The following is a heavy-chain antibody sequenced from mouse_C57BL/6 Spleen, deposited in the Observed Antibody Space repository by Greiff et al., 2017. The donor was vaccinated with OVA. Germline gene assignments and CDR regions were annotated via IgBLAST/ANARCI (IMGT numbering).Heavy chain of an antibody. CDR3: ARNDYSNYDYAMDY. V-gene: IGHV2-2*01. J-gene: IGHJ4*01. CDR1: GFSLTSYG. Sequence: VQLQQSGPGLVQPSQSLSITCTVSGFSLTSYGVHWVRQSPGKGLEWLGVIWSGGGTDYNAAFISRLSISKDNSTSQVFFKMNSLQADDTAIYYCARNDYSNYDYAMDYWGQGTSVTVSS. D-gene: IGHD2-5*01. CDR2: IWSGGGT.